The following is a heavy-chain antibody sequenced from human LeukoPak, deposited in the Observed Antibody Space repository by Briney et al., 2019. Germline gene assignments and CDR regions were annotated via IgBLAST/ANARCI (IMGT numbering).Heavy chain of an antibody. J-gene: IGHJ4*02. CDR3: ARHLVEMATNDY. Sequence: GASLQISCKASGYSFTSYWIAWVRPMPGKGLEWMGIIYPGDSDTRYSPSFQGQVTISADKSISTAYLQWSSLKASDTAMYYCARHLVEMATNDYWGQGTLVTVSS. CDR1: GYSFTSYW. V-gene: IGHV5-51*01. CDR2: IYPGDSDT. D-gene: IGHD5-12*01.